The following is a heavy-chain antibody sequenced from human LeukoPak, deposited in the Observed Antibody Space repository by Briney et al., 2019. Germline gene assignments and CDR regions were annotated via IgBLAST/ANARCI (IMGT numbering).Heavy chain of an antibody. CDR1: GGSFSGYY. Sequence: PSETLSLTCAVYGGSFSGYYWSWIRQPPGKGLEWIGEINHSGSTNYNPSLKSRVTISVDTSNNQFSLKLSSVTAADTAVYYCARDHRGVNDYWGQGTLVTVSS. D-gene: IGHD3-10*01. CDR3: ARDHRGVNDY. V-gene: IGHV4-34*01. CDR2: INHSGST. J-gene: IGHJ4*02.